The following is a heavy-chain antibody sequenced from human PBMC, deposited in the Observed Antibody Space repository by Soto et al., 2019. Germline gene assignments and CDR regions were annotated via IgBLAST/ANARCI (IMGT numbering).Heavy chain of an antibody. CDR3: ARDNWNDANAFDI. V-gene: IGHV3-33*01. CDR2: IWYDGSNK. D-gene: IGHD1-20*01. Sequence: QVQLVESGGGVVQPGRSLRLSCAASGFTFSSYGMHWVRQAPGKGQEWVAVIWYDGSNKYYADSLKGRFTISRDNSKNTLYLQMHSLRAEDTAVYYCARDNWNDANAFDIWGQGTMVTVSS. J-gene: IGHJ3*02. CDR1: GFTFSSYG.